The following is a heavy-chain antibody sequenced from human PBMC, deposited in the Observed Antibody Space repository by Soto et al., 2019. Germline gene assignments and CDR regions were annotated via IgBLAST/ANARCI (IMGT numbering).Heavy chain of an antibody. V-gene: IGHV1-18*01. CDR2: ISAYNGTT. Sequence: ASVKVSCKASGGTFSSYAISWVRQAPGQGLEWMGWISAYNGTTNYAQKLQGRVTMTTDTSTSTAYMELRSLRSDDTAVYYCARGRDSWFDPWGQGTLVTVSS. CDR1: GGTFSSYA. CDR3: ARGRDSWFDP. J-gene: IGHJ5*02.